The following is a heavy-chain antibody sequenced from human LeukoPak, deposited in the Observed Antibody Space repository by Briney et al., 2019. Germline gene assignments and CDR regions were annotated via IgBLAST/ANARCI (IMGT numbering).Heavy chain of an antibody. CDR3: ARRPRTPMVRGSNWFDP. CDR1: GGSTGSENYY. D-gene: IGHD3-10*01. CDR2: IYHSGST. J-gene: IGHJ5*02. V-gene: IGHV4-39*07. Sequence: PSETLSLTCTVSGGSTGSENYYWGWIRQPPGKGLEWIGSIYHSGSTYYNPSLKSRVTISVDTSKNQFSLKLSSVTAADTAVYYCARRPRTPMVRGSNWFDPWGQGTLVTVSS.